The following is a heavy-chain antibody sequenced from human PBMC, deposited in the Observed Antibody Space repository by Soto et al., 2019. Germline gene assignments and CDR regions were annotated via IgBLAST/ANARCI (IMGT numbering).Heavy chain of an antibody. CDR1: GFTFSSYW. V-gene: IGHV3-7*01. Sequence: HPGGSLRLSCAASGFTFSSYWMSWVRQAPGKGLEWVANIKQDGSEKYYVDSVKGRFTLSRDNAQNSLQLQMNSLRTEDTAIYFCARVAYGNGWIFDHWGQGTLVTVSS. CDR2: IKQDGSEK. D-gene: IGHD6-19*01. J-gene: IGHJ4*01. CDR3: ARVAYGNGWIFDH.